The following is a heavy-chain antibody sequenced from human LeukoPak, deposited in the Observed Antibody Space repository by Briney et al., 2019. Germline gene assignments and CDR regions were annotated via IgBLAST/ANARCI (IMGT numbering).Heavy chain of an antibody. CDR2: IYYSGST. CDR3: ARTGFWSGYPPHFDY. D-gene: IGHD3-3*01. V-gene: IGHV4-59*01. J-gene: IGHJ4*02. Sequence: SETLSLTCTVSGGSISSYYWSWIRQPPGKGLEWIGYIYYSGSTNYNPSLKSRVIISVDTSKNQFSLKLSSVTAADTAVYYCARTGFWSGYPPHFDYWGQGTLVTVSS. CDR1: GGSISSYY.